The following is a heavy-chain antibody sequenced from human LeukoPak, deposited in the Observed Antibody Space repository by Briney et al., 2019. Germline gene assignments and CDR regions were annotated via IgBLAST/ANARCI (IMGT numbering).Heavy chain of an antibody. V-gene: IGHV4-61*02. J-gene: IGHJ6*03. D-gene: IGHD4-17*01. CDR3: ARELYDYAYYYYYMDV. CDR1: DGSISSGSYY. Sequence: SQTLSLTCTVSDGSISSGSYYWSWIRQPPGKGLEWIGRIYTSGSTNYNPSLKSRVTISVDTSKNQFSLKLSSVTAADTAAYYCARELYDYAYYYYYMDVWGKGTTVTVSS. CDR2: IYTSGST.